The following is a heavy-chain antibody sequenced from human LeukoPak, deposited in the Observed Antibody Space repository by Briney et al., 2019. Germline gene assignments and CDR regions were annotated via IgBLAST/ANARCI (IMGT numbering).Heavy chain of an antibody. CDR3: ARDHRVGATKSFDY. D-gene: IGHD1-26*01. Sequence: SETLSLTCTVSGGSISSYYWSWIRQPPGKGLEWIGYSFYIGTTNYNPSLKSRVTISVDTSKNQSSLKLSSVTAADTAVYCCARDHRVGATKSFDYWGQGTLVTVSS. CDR1: GGSISSYY. J-gene: IGHJ4*02. V-gene: IGHV4-59*01. CDR2: SFYIGTT.